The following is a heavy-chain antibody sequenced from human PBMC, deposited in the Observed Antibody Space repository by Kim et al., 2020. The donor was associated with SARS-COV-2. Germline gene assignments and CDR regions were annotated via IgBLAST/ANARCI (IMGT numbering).Heavy chain of an antibody. J-gene: IGHJ4*02. CDR3: AKPVGVLSPSRFDY. Sequence: GGSLRLSCAASGFTFTSYAMSWVRQAPGKGLEWVSAISVTGGSTYYADSVKGRFTISRDNSKNTLYLQMNSLRAEDTAVYYCAKPVGVLSPSRFDYWGQGTLVTVSS. D-gene: IGHD3-10*01. V-gene: IGHV3-23*01. CDR2: ISVTGGST. CDR1: GFTFTSYA.